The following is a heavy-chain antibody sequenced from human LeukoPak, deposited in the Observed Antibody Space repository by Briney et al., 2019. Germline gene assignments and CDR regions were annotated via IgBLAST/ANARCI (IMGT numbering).Heavy chain of an antibody. D-gene: IGHD3-16*01. CDR1: GGSISSYY. Sequence: SETLSLTCTVSGGSISSYYWSWIRQPPGKGLEWIGYIYYSGSTNYNPSLKSRVTISVDTSKNQFSLKLSSVTAADTAVYYCARSSAYYDYVWGSYRPRYYFDYWGQGTLVT. V-gene: IGHV4-59*01. CDR3: ARSSAYYDYVWGSYRPRYYFDY. J-gene: IGHJ4*02. CDR2: IYYSGST.